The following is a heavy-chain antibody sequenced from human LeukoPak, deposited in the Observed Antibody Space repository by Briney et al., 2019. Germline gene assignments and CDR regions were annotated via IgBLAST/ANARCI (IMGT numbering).Heavy chain of an antibody. V-gene: IGHV4-30-4*08. Sequence: SQTLSLTCSVSGVFISDGDYYWAWIRQPPGKGLEWIGNIYYSGSTYYNPSLKSRVTISVDTSKNQFSLKLGSVTAADTAVYYCARDLKQVALDYWGQGTLVTVSS. CDR2: IYYSGST. D-gene: IGHD5-12*01. CDR1: GVFISDGDYY. J-gene: IGHJ4*02. CDR3: ARDLKQVALDY.